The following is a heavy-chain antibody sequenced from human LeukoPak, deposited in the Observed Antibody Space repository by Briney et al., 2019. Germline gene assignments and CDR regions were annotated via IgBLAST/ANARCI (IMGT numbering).Heavy chain of an antibody. CDR1: GFTFSNYE. J-gene: IGHJ3*02. CDR2: ISSSGSTI. CDR3: ARGGSDIYFLNAFDI. D-gene: IGHD3-9*01. Sequence: QPGGSLRLSCAASGFTFSNYEMDWVRQAPGKGLEWISYISSSGSTIYYADSVKGRLTISRENAKNSLYLQMNSLRAEDTAVYYCARGGSDIYFLNAFDIWGQGTMVTVSP. V-gene: IGHV3-48*03.